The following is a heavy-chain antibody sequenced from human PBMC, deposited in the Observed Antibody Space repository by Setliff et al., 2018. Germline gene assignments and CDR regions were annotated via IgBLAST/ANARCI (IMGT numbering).Heavy chain of an antibody. Sequence: GESLKISCKGSGYSFGNYWIAWVRQMPGKGLEWMGVIYPGDSDTRYSPSFQGQVTTSADKSISTAYVQWSSLKASDTAMYYCARDSNYEGAYDYWGQGTLVTVSS. D-gene: IGHD4-4*01. J-gene: IGHJ4*02. CDR2: IYPGDSDT. V-gene: IGHV5-51*01. CDR3: ARDSNYEGAYDY. CDR1: GYSFGNYW.